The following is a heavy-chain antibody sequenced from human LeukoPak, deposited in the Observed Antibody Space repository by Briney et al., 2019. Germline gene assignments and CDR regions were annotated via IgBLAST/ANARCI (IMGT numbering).Heavy chain of an antibody. CDR2: INHSGST. J-gene: IGHJ6*03. D-gene: IGHD3-10*01. Sequence: SETLSLTCAVYGGSFSGYYWSWIRQPPGKGLEWIGEINHSGSTNYNPSLKSRVTISVDTSKNQFSLKLSSVTAADTAVYYCASSIRGSYYIDVWGKGTTVTISS. CDR1: GGSFSGYY. V-gene: IGHV4-34*01. CDR3: ASSIRGSYYIDV.